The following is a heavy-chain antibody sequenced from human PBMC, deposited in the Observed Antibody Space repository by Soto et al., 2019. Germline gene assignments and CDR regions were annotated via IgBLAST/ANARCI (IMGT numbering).Heavy chain of an antibody. CDR2: IVVDSNTA. Sequence: QVVLLQSGAEVKEPGSSVRVSCQVSGSTFNNFAFSWVRQAPGHGPEWMGGIVVDSNTAEYSQRFQDRVTITADTSTDTLYMELGSLTFEDTAVYDCARAIKRWEVNYYFDFWGQGTLVTVSS. V-gene: IGHV1-69*06. CDR3: ARAIKRWEVNYYFDF. CDR1: GSTFNNFA. J-gene: IGHJ4*02. D-gene: IGHD1-26*01.